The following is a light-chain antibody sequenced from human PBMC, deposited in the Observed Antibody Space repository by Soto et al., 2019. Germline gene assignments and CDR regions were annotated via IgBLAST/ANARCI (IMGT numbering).Light chain of an antibody. CDR1: QSVSSSY. Sequence: EIVLTQSPGTLSLSPGERATLSCRASQSVSSSYLAWYQQNPGQAPRLLIYGASSRATGIPDRFSGSGSGTYFTLSSSRLEPEDFAVYYCQQYGRSPYTFGQGTKLEIK. CDR2: GAS. V-gene: IGKV3-20*01. J-gene: IGKJ2*01. CDR3: QQYGRSPYT.